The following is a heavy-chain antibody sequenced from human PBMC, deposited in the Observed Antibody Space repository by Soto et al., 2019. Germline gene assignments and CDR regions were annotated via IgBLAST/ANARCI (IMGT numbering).Heavy chain of an antibody. J-gene: IGHJ6*02. CDR1: GFTFSSYG. V-gene: IGHV3-30*18. CDR3: AKDSVGGVSANYGMDA. Sequence: RRLSCAASGFTFSSYGMHWVRQAPGKGLEWVAVISYDGSNKYYADSVKGRFTISRDNSKNTLYLQMNSLRAEDTAVYYCAKDSVGGVSANYGMDAWGQRTTVTVSS. D-gene: IGHD3-16*01. CDR2: ISYDGSNK.